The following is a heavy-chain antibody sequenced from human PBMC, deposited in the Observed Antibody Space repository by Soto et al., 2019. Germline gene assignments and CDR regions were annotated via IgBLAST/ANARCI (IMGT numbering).Heavy chain of an antibody. Sequence: SGPTLVNPTQTLTLTCTFSGFSLSSSGMCVSWIRQPPGKALEWLARIDWDDDKYYSTSLKTRLTTSKDTSKNQVVLTMTNMDPVDTATYYCARSPRYYYGSGSYHFDYWGQGTLVTVSS. V-gene: IGHV2-70*11. J-gene: IGHJ4*02. CDR3: ARSPRYYYGSGSYHFDY. CDR2: IDWDDDK. CDR1: GFSLSSSGMC. D-gene: IGHD3-10*01.